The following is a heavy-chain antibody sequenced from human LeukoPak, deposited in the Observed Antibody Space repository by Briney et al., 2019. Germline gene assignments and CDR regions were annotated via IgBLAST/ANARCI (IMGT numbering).Heavy chain of an antibody. CDR1: GDTFTSYD. D-gene: IGHD2-2*01. V-gene: IGHV1-8*01. CDR2: MNPNSGNT. CDR3: ARSQDIVVVPAAMDV. J-gene: IGHJ6*02. Sequence: ASVKVSCKASGDTFTSYDINWVRQATGQGLEWMGWMNPNSGNTGYAQKFQGKVTMTRNTSISTAYMELSSLRSEDTAVYYCARSQDIVVVPAAMDVWGQGTTVTVSS.